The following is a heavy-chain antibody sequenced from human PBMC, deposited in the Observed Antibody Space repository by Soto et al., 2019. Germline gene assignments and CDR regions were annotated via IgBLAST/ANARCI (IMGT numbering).Heavy chain of an antibody. CDR2: IDWDDDK. V-gene: IGHV2-70*18. Sequence: TLSLTCTVSGGSISSYYWSWIRQPPGKALEWLALIDWDDDKYYSTSLKTRPTISKDTSKNQVVLTMTNMDPVDTATYYCARTSYDILTGYYPWFDPWGQGTLVTVSS. CDR3: ARTSYDILTGYYPWFDP. J-gene: IGHJ5*02. CDR1: GGSISSYYW. D-gene: IGHD3-9*01.